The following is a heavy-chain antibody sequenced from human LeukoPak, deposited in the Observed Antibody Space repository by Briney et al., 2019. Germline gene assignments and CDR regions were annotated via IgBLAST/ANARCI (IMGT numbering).Heavy chain of an antibody. CDR2: IIPIFGPA. J-gene: IGHJ6*03. Sequence: ASVKVSCKASGGTFSSYAISWVRQAPGQGLEWMGGIIPIFGPANYAQKFQGRVTITTDESTSTAYMELSSLRSEDTAVYYCARGLLDYYYYMDVWGKGTTVTVSS. V-gene: IGHV1-69*05. CDR1: GGTFSSYA. D-gene: IGHD2-15*01. CDR3: ARGLLDYYYYMDV.